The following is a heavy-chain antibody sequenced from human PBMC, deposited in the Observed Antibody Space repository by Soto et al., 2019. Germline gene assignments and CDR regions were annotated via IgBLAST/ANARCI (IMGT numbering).Heavy chain of an antibody. D-gene: IGHD6-19*01. CDR1: GFTFSSYG. CDR2: ISYGGSNK. J-gene: IGHJ4*02. V-gene: IGHV3-30*18. CDR3: AKNGFRIAVAGHFDY. Sequence: GGSLRLSCAASGFTFSSYGMHWVRQAPGKGLEWVAVISYGGSNKYYADSVKGRFTISRDNSKNTLYLQMNSLRAEDTAVYYCAKNGFRIAVAGHFDYWGQGTLVTVSS.